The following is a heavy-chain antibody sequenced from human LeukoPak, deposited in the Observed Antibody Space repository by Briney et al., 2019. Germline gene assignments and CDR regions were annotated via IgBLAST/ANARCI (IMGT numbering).Heavy chain of an antibody. Sequence: GASVKVSCKASGFTFNNYGISWARQAPGQGLEWMGWISAYNGDTHYEQKLQGRVTLTTDTSTRTAYMEPRSLRSDDTAMYYCARDPSNTSGWYIYFDYWGQGTLVTVSP. V-gene: IGHV1-18*01. CDR1: GFTFNNYG. CDR2: ISAYNGDT. D-gene: IGHD6-19*01. CDR3: ARDPSNTSGWYIYFDY. J-gene: IGHJ4*02.